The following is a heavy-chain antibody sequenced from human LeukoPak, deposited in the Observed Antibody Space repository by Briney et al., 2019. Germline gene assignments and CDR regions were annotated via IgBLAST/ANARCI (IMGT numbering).Heavy chain of an antibody. CDR2: INHGGGT. J-gene: IGHJ3*02. CDR3: ARGRKQRFFIGTSCYDPAFDI. Sequence: SETLSLTCAVYGGSFSGYYWSWIRQPPEKELEWTGEINHGGGTNYNPSLESRVTISVDTSRSQFSLKLSSVTAADTAVYYCARGRKQRFFIGTSCYDPAFDIWGQGTMVTVSS. V-gene: IGHV4-34*01. CDR1: GGSFSGYY. D-gene: IGHD2-2*01.